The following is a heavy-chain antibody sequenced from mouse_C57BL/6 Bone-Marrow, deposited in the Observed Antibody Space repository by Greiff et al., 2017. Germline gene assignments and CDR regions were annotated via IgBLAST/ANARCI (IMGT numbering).Heavy chain of an antibody. CDR2: IWGGGST. CDR1: GFSLTSYG. Sequence: QVHVKQSGPGLVQPSQRLSITCTVSGFSLTSYGVHWVRQSPGKGLEWLGVIWGGGSTDYNAAFISRLSISKDNSKSQVFFKMNSLQADDTAIYYCARREEMDYWCQGTSVTVSS. CDR3: ARREEMDY. J-gene: IGHJ4*01. V-gene: IGHV2-2*01.